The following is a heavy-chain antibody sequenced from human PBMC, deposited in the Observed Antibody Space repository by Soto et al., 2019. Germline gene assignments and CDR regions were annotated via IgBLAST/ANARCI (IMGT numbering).Heavy chain of an antibody. J-gene: IGHJ4*02. CDR1: GYTFTSYG. V-gene: IGHV1-18*01. CDR2: ISAYNGNT. CDR3: ARYSYYYDSSGYYYVGPDY. Sequence: ASVKVSCKASGYTFTSYGISWVRQAPGQGLEWMGWISAYNGNTNYAQKLQGRVTMTTDTSTSTAYMELRSLRSDDTAVYYCARYSYYYDSSGYYYVGPDYWGQVTLVTVSS. D-gene: IGHD3-22*01.